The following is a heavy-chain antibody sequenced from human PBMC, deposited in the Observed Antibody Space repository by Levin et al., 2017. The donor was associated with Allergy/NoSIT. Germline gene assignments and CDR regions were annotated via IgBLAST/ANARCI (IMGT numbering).Heavy chain of an antibody. Sequence: PAASVKVSCKASGYTFTSYAMNWVRQAPGQGLEWMGWINTNTGNPTYAQGFTGRFVFSLDTSVSTAYLQISSLKAEDTAVYYCARDPAYSKKYYYGMDVWGQGTTVTVSS. D-gene: IGHD4-11*01. J-gene: IGHJ6*02. CDR1: GYTFTSYA. CDR2: INTNTGNP. CDR3: ARDPAYSKKYYYGMDV. V-gene: IGHV7-4-1*02.